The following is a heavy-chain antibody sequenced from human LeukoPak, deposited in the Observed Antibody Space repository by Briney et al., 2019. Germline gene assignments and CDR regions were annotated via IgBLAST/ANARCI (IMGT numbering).Heavy chain of an antibody. Sequence: SVKVSCKASGGTFSSYAISWVRQAPGQGLEWMGRIIPILGIANYAQKFQGRVTITADKSTSTAYMELSSLRSEDTAVYYCARDLLITFGFADWGQGTLVTVSS. CDR3: ARDLLITFGFAD. V-gene: IGHV1-69*04. J-gene: IGHJ4*02. D-gene: IGHD3-16*01. CDR1: GGTFSSYA. CDR2: IIPILGIA.